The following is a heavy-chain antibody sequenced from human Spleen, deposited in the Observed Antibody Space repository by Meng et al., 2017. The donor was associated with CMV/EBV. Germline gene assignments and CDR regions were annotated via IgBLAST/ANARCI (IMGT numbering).Heavy chain of an antibody. CDR1: GFTFSSYA. J-gene: IGHJ6*02. CDR2: ISGSAGST. CDR3: ARVLRQYYDFWSGPEYGMDV. Sequence: GESLKISCAASGFTFSSYAMSWVRQGPGKGLEWVSGISGSAGSTYYADSAKGRFTISRDNSKSTLYLQMNSLRAEDTAVYYCARVLRQYYDFWSGPEYGMDVWGQGTTVTVSS. V-gene: IGHV3-23*01. D-gene: IGHD3-3*01.